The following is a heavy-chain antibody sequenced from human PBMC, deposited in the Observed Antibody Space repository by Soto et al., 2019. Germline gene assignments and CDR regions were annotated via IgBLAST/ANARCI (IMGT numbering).Heavy chain of an antibody. CDR1: GFILSSHT. Sequence: GEALRLSCTGSGFILSSHTMNWGRQAPGKGLEWVSSISSGNTYIYYADSVRGRFTISRDNAKNSLYLQMNSLRGEDTAVYYCGGHRGFLSYRTRRSSDL. V-gene: IGHV3-21*01. CDR3: GGHRGFLSYRTRRSSDL. D-gene: IGHD3-10*01. J-gene: IGHJ2*01. CDR2: ISSGNTYI.